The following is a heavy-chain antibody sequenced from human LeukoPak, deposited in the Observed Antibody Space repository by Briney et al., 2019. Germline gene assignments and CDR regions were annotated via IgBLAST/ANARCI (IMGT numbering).Heavy chain of an antibody. CDR3: ARDHDGWFDP. CDR1: GFTVSSNY. Sequence: GGSLRLSCAASGFTVSSNYMSWVRQGPGKGLEWVSVISNDGDTYYADYVKGRFTISRDNAKNSLYLQMNSLRAEDTAVYYCARDHDGWFDPWGQGTLVTVSS. CDR2: ISNDGDT. J-gene: IGHJ5*02. V-gene: IGHV3-66*01.